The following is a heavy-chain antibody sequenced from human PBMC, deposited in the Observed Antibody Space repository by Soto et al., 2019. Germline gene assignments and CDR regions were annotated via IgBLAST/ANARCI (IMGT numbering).Heavy chain of an antibody. CDR2: ISESGGST. CDR1: GFSFSDYA. D-gene: IGHD6-13*01. Sequence: QPGGSLRLSCAASGFSFSDYAMSWVRQAPGKGLEWVSVISESGGSTHYADSVGGRFTVSRDNSKNSLSLRMNSLRDEDTAVYFCAKRSPYSSGWYSPIFDYWGQGALVTVSS. J-gene: IGHJ4*02. CDR3: AKRSPYSSGWYSPIFDY. V-gene: IGHV3-23*01.